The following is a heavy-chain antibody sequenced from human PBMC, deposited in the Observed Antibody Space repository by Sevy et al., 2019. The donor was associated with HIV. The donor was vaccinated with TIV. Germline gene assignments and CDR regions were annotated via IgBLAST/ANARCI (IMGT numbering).Heavy chain of an antibody. CDR1: GFTIRTYN. Sequence: GGSLRLSCAASGFTIRTYNMNWVRQAPGKGLEWVSSISRSSTYIYYADSVKGRFTISRDNAKNSLYLQMSSLRAEDTAVYYCARDLVIPATTDYFYYGMDVWGQGTTVTVSS. J-gene: IGHJ6*02. CDR2: ISRSSTYI. D-gene: IGHD2-15*01. CDR3: ARDLVIPATTDYFYYGMDV. V-gene: IGHV3-21*01.